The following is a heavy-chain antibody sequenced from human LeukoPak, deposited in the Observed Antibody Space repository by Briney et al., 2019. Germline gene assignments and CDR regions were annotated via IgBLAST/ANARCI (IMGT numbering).Heavy chain of an antibody. Sequence: SETLSLTCTVSGGSISSYYWSWIRQPAGKGLEWIGRIYTSGGTDYNPSLKSRVTMSVDTSKNQFSLNLSSVTAADTAVYYCARTKSGWYYSDYWGQGTLVSVSS. CDR3: ARTKSGWYYSDY. CDR2: IYTSGGT. J-gene: IGHJ4*02. CDR1: GGSISSYY. D-gene: IGHD6-19*01. V-gene: IGHV4-4*07.